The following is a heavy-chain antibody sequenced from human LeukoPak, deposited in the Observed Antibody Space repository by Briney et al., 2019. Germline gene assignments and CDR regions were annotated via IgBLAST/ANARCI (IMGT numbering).Heavy chain of an antibody. V-gene: IGHV1-58*01. D-gene: IGHD2-2*01. CDR1: GFTFTITA. CDR2: ILVGSGNT. J-gene: IGHJ4*02. Sequence: SVTVSCKASGFTFTITAVQWVRQARGQRLEWIGWILVGSGNTNYAQMFQERVTLTWDVSTSTAYMVLSSLRSEDTAIYYCASDPPYTSSSAWWGQGTLVTVSS. CDR3: ASDPPYTSSSAW.